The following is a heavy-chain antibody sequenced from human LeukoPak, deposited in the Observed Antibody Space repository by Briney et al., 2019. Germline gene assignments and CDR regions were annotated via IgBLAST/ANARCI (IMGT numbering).Heavy chain of an antibody. V-gene: IGHV4-34*01. CDR2: INHSGST. J-gene: IGHJ3*02. D-gene: IGHD5-18*01. CDR3: ARDRIQLWLSGAFDI. CDR1: GGSFSGYY. Sequence: SETLSLTCAVYGGSFSGYYWSWIRQSPGKGLEWIGEINHSGSTNYNPSLKSRVTISVDTSKNQFSLKMSSVTAADTAMYYCARDRIQLWLSGAFDIWGQGTMVTVSS.